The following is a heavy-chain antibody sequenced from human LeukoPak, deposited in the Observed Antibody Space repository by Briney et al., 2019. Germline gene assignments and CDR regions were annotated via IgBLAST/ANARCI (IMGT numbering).Heavy chain of an antibody. CDR1: GYTFTNHW. D-gene: IGHD5-24*01. Sequence: GESLKISCKGSGYTFTNHWISWVRQMPGKGLEWMGKIDPSDSYTNYSPSFQGHVTISADKSISTAYLQWSSPKASDTAMYYCARLPVRGEGYKLDYWGQGTLVTVSS. J-gene: IGHJ4*02. CDR3: ARLPVRGEGYKLDY. CDR2: IDPSDSYT. V-gene: IGHV5-10-1*01.